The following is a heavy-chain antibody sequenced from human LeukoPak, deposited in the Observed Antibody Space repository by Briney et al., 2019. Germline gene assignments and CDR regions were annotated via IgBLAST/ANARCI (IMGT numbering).Heavy chain of an antibody. CDR2: IYYSGST. CDR3: ARGGRPRFDP. Sequence: TLFLTCTVSGGSISSGGYYWSWIRQHPGKGLEWIGYIYYSGSTYYNPSLKSRVTISVDTSKNQFSLKLSSVTAADTAVYYCARGGRPRFDPWGQGTLVTVSS. V-gene: IGHV4-31*03. D-gene: IGHD5-12*01. CDR1: GGSISSGGYY. J-gene: IGHJ5*02.